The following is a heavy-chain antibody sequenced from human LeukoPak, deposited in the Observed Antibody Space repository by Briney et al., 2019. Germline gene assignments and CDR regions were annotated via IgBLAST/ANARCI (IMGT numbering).Heavy chain of an antibody. V-gene: IGHV4-4*07. CDR1: GGSIENYY. CDR3: ARNRGGSGYYEY. Sequence: TSETLSLTYTVSGGSIENYYWSWIRQSADKGLQWLGRIYGSENSNFNPKFNPSLMSRVTMALDASKNQFSLTLMSVTAADTAVYFCARNRGGSGYYEYWGQGTLVSVSS. J-gene: IGHJ4*02. CDR2: IYGSENSNFNP. D-gene: IGHD2-15*01.